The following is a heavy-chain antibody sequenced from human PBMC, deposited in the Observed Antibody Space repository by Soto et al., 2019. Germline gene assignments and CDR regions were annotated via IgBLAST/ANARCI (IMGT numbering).Heavy chain of an antibody. J-gene: IGHJ4*02. V-gene: IGHV4-59*08. CDR2: IYYSGTT. Sequence: QVQLQESGPGLVKPSETLSLTCTVSRGSISSYYWNWIRQPPGKGLEWIGYIYYSGTTYYNPSLKSRLTIAIDTSKKQFSLRLTSVTAADTAVYYCATYDSSGLAFWCQGTLVNVSS. D-gene: IGHD3-22*01. CDR1: RGSISSYY. CDR3: ATYDSSGLAF.